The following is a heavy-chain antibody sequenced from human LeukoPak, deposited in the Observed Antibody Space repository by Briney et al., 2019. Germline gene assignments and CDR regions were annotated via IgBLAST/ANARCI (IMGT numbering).Heavy chain of an antibody. V-gene: IGHV4-59*01. Sequence: SETLSLTCTVSGGSISSYYWSWIRQPPGKGLEWIGYIYYSGSTNYNPSLKSRVTISVDTSKNQFSLKLSSVTAADTAVYYCARAERGYGDYFDYWGQGTLVTVSS. CDR1: GGSISSYY. J-gene: IGHJ4*02. CDR3: ARAERGYGDYFDY. D-gene: IGHD4-17*01. CDR2: IYYSGST.